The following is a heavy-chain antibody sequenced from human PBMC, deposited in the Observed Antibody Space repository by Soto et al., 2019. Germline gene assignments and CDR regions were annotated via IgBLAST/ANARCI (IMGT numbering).Heavy chain of an antibody. Sequence: HPGGSLRLSCAPSGFTFSNYAMSWVRQAPGKGLEWVSAISGSGGTTYYADSVKGRFTISRDNSKNTLYLQMNSLRAEDTAVYHCAKARRTDQYCTGDSCYSGYYYYMDVWGTGTTVTVSS. CDR3: AKARRTDQYCTGDSCYSGYYYYMDV. J-gene: IGHJ6*03. CDR1: GFTFSNYA. V-gene: IGHV3-23*01. CDR2: ISGSGGTT. D-gene: IGHD2-15*01.